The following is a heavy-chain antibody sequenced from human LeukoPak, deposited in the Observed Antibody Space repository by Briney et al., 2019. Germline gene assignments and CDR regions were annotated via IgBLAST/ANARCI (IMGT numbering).Heavy chain of an antibody. CDR3: ARWTLARGYSYRSHIDY. J-gene: IGHJ4*02. V-gene: IGHV1-2*02. Sequence: GASVKVSCKASGYTFTGYYMHWVRQAPGQGLEWMGWINPNSGGTNYAQKFQGRVTMTRDTSISTAYMGLSRLRSDDTAVYYCARWTLARGYSYRSHIDYWGQGTLVTVSS. CDR1: GYTFTGYY. CDR2: INPNSGGT. D-gene: IGHD5-18*01.